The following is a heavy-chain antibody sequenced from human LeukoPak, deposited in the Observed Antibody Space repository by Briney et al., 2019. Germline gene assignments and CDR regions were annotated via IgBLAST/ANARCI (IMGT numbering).Heavy chain of an antibody. CDR3: AKVPYSSGWSAYYYYYYYMDV. J-gene: IGHJ6*03. CDR1: GFTFSSYW. V-gene: IGHV3-30*02. Sequence: GGSLRLSCAASGFTFSSYWMSWVRQAPGKGLEWVAFIRYDGSNKYYADSVKGRFTISRDNSKNTLYLQMNSLRAEDTAVYYCAKVPYSSGWSAYYYYYYYMDVWGKGTTVTVSS. D-gene: IGHD6-19*01. CDR2: IRYDGSNK.